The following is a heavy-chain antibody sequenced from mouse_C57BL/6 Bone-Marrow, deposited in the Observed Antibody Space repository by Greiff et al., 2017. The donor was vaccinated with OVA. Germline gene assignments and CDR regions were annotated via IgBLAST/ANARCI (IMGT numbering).Heavy chain of an antibody. V-gene: IGHV1-64*01. CDR1: GYTFTSYW. D-gene: IGHD2-1*01. J-gene: IGHJ2*01. Sequence: QVQLKQPGAELVKPGASVKLSCKASGYTFTSYWMHWVKQRPGQGLEWIGMIHPNSGSTNYNEKFKSKATLTVDKSSSTAYMQLSSLTSEDSAVXYCARPSSGNYYFDYWGQGTTLTVSS. CDR2: IHPNSGST. CDR3: ARPSSGNYYFDY.